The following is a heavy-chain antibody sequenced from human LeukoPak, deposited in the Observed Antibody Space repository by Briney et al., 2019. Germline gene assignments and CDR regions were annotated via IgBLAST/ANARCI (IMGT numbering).Heavy chain of an antibody. D-gene: IGHD3-22*01. CDR3: ARDQRYYYDSSGSTDY. CDR1: GFTFSSYS. Sequence: GGSLRLSCAASGFTFSSYSMNWVRQAPGKGLEWVSSISSSSSYIYYADSVKGRFTISRDNAKNSLYLQMNSLRAEDTAVYYCARDQRYYYDSSGSTDYWGQGTLVTVSS. J-gene: IGHJ4*02. CDR2: ISSSSSYI. V-gene: IGHV3-21*01.